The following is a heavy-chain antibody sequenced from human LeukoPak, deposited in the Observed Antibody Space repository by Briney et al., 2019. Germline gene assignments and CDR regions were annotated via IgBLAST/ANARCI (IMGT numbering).Heavy chain of an antibody. J-gene: IGHJ4*02. V-gene: IGHV4-34*01. CDR2: INYSGAT. CDR3: ARAVAGTVYYFDY. CDR1: GGSFSNYH. Sequence: SETLSLTCAVYGGSFSNYHWSWIRQPPGKGLEWIGEINYSGATTYNPSLKSRVTISLDTSKNQFSLKLSSVTAADTAVYYCARAVAGTVYYFDYWGQGTLVTVSS. D-gene: IGHD6-19*01.